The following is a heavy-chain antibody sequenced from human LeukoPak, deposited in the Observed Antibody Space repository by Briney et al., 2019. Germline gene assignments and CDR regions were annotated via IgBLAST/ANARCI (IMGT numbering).Heavy chain of an antibody. Sequence: GGSLRLSCAASGFTFSSYAMSWVRQAPGKGLEWVSAISGSGGSTYYADSVEGRFTISRDNSKNTLYLQMNSLRAEDTAVYYCAKNGDRAYSTRAHFDYWGQGTLVTVSS. D-gene: IGHD6-13*01. CDR1: GFTFSSYA. V-gene: IGHV3-23*01. CDR2: ISGSGGST. CDR3: AKNGDRAYSTRAHFDY. J-gene: IGHJ4*02.